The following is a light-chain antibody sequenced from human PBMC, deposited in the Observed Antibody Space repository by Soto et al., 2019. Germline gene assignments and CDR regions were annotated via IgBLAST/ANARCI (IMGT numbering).Light chain of an antibody. CDR3: QVWEISSGHVV. J-gene: IGLJ3*02. Sequence: SYELTQPPSVSVAPGKTASVACGGSNIGSKSVHWYQKKSGQAPLLVMYYDRDRPSGIPERFSGSHSGNTATLTISRVEAGDEADYYCQVWEISSGHVVFGGGTKVTLL. V-gene: IGLV3-21*01. CDR1: NIGSKS. CDR2: YDR.